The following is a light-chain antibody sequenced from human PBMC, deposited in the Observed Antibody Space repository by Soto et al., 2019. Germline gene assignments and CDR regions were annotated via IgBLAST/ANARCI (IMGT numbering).Light chain of an antibody. J-gene: IGKJ1*01. Sequence: EIVLTQSPGTLSLSPGERATLSCRASQSLSSSWLAWYQQKPGQAPRLLIYGASSRATGIPDRFSGSGSGTDFTLTISRLEPEDFAVYYCQQYGSSGTFGQGTKVDIK. CDR1: QSLSSSW. CDR3: QQYGSSGT. CDR2: GAS. V-gene: IGKV3-20*01.